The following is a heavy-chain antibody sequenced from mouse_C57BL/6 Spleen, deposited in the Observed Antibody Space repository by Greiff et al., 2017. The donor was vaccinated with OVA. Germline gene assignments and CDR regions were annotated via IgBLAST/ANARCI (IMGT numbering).Heavy chain of an antibody. J-gene: IGHJ2*01. D-gene: IGHD4-1*01. CDR2: ISSGGSYT. CDR1: GFTFSSYG. CDR3: ARRGTGNDY. Sequence: EVMLVESGGDLVKPGGSLKLSCAASGFTFSSYGMSWVRQTPDKRLEWVATISSGGSYTYYPDSVKGRFTISRDNAKNTLYLQMSSLKSEDTAMYYCARRGTGNDYWGQGTTLTVSS. V-gene: IGHV5-6*02.